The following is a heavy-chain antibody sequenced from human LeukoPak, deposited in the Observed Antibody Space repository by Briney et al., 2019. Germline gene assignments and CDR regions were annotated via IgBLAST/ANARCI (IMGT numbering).Heavy chain of an antibody. CDR2: ISSSSSTI. Sequence: QPGGSLRLSCAASGFTFSSYSMNWVRQAPGKGLEWVSYISSSSSTIYYADSVKGRFTISRDNAKNSLYLQMNSLRAEDTAVYFCVRAIGSNTLWGQGTLVTVSS. D-gene: IGHD4-23*01. CDR1: GFTFSSYS. V-gene: IGHV3-48*04. CDR3: VRAIGSNTL. J-gene: IGHJ4*02.